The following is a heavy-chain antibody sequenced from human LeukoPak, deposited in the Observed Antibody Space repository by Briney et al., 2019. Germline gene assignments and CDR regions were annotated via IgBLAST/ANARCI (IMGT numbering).Heavy chain of an antibody. CDR1: GFTFNDAW. V-gene: IGHV3-15*07. Sequence: GGSLRLSCAASGFTFNDAWMNWVRQAPGKGLEWVGRIKKKTDGGTADYAAPVKGRFTISRDDSKNMLYLQMNSLKTEDTAMYYCTTWFYNNGSHCLGQGTLVTVSS. D-gene: IGHD3-10*01. J-gene: IGHJ4*02. CDR2: IKKKTDGGTA. CDR3: TTWFYNNGSHC.